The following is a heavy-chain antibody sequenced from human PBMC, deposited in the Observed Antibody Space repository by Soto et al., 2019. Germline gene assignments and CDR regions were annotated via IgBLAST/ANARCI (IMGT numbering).Heavy chain of an antibody. D-gene: IGHD6-19*01. Sequence: SSVKVSCKASGYTFTSYGISWVRQAPGQGLEWMGWISAYNGNTNYAQKLQGRVTMTTDTSTSTAYMELRSLRSDDTAVYYCARINFSGLDKRKFDYWGQGTLVTVSS. CDR3: ARINFSGLDKRKFDY. V-gene: IGHV1-18*01. J-gene: IGHJ4*02. CDR2: ISAYNGNT. CDR1: GYTFTSYG.